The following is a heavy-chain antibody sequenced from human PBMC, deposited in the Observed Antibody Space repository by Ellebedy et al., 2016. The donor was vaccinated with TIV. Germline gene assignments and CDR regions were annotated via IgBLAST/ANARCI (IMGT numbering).Heavy chain of an antibody. Sequence: GGSLRLSXVSSGFSFSGHSMNWVRQAPGKGLEWVSYISSAGGTIYHADAVKGRFSTHRDNIRRSLDLQMTRLRAEDTAVYYCVRGTGSGYSCSLDSWGQGTLVTVSS. CDR1: GFSFSGHS. CDR2: ISSAGGTI. J-gene: IGHJ4*02. D-gene: IGHD3-10*01. CDR3: VRGTGSGYSCSLDS. V-gene: IGHV3-48*04.